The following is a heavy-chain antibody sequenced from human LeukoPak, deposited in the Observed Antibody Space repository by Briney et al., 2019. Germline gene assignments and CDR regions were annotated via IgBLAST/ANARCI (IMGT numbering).Heavy chain of an antibody. D-gene: IGHD6-19*01. J-gene: IGHJ4*02. V-gene: IGHV3-53*01. CDR3: ARGQGSTSAWYFDY. Sequence: GGSLRLSCAASGFTVSSNYMGWVRQAPGKGLEWVSFIYSGGGTYYADSVKGRFTISRDNSKNTLSLQMNNLRAEDTAVYYCARGQGSTSAWYFDYWGQGTLVTASS. CDR2: IYSGGGT. CDR1: GFTVSSNY.